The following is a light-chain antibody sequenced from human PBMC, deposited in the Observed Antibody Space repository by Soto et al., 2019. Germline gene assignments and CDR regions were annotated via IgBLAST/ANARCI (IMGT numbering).Light chain of an antibody. CDR2: DVS. Sequence: QSVLTQPASVSGSPGQAITISRTGTSSGVGGYNYVSWYQQHPGKAPKLMIYDVSNRPSGVSNRCSGAKSGNTASLTIFGLHAEDEADYYCSSYTSSSTYVFGTGTKVTVL. CDR1: SSGVGGYNY. CDR3: SSYTSSSTYV. V-gene: IGLV2-14*01. J-gene: IGLJ1*01.